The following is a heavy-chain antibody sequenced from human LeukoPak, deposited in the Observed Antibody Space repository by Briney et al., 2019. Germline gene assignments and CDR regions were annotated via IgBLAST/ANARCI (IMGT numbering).Heavy chain of an antibody. CDR3: VREAVYSSGWYFYNGLDV. CDR2: ISDSSSYI. V-gene: IGHV3-21*01. Sequence: GGSLRLSCAASGFTFNSYSMNWVRQAPGKGLEWVSSISDSSSYIYYADSVKGRFTFSRDSAKNSLYLQMNSLRAEDTGVYYCVREAVYSSGWYFYNGLDVWGQGTTVTVSS. CDR1: GFTFNSYS. J-gene: IGHJ6*02. D-gene: IGHD6-19*01.